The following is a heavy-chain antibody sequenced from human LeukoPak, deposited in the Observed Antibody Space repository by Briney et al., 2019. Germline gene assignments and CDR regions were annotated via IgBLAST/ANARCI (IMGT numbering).Heavy chain of an antibody. V-gene: IGHV3-7*01. CDR2: IKQDGSEK. J-gene: IGHJ4*02. CDR1: GFTFSSYW. Sequence: GGSLRLSCAASGFTFSSYWMSWVRQAPGKGLEWVANIKQDGSEKYYVDSVKGRFTISRDNAKNSLYVQMNSLRAEDTAVYYCARASMITFGGVIAFDYWGQGTLVTVSS. D-gene: IGHD3-16*02. CDR3: ARASMITFGGVIAFDY.